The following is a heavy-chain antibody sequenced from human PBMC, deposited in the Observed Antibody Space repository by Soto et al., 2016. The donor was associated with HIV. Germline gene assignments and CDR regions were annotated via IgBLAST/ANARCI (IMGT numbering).Heavy chain of an antibody. V-gene: IGHV4-59*03. D-gene: IGHD2-15*01. CDR2: SSYNGST. CDR1: GGSIRSHY. J-gene: IGHJ4*02. CDR3: AATVISGTPAHFDY. Sequence: QVQLQESGPGLVKPSETLSLTCTVSGGSIRSHYWTWIRQSPGKGLEWIGDSSYNGSTNYNPSLKSRVAISIDTSRNVFSLKLNSVVAADAAIYYCAATVISGTPAHFDYRGQGTLVIVSS.